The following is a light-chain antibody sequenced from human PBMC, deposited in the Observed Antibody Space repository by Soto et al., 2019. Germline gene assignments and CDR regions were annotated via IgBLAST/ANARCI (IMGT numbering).Light chain of an antibody. J-gene: IGKJ5*01. V-gene: IGKV1-33*01. Sequence: IQLTQSPSSLSASVGDRVTITCQASQDIDKNLNWYQQKPGKAPKLLIYDASSLQTGVPSRFSGSGSATDFTFTISSLQPEEIATYYCQQYDNLLPLTFGQGTRLEIK. CDR1: QDIDKN. CDR2: DAS. CDR3: QQYDNLLPLT.